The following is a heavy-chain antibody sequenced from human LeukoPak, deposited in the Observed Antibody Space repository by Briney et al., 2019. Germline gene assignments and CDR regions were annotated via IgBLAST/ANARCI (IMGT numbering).Heavy chain of an antibody. CDR2: ISNDGVT. Sequence: GGSLRLSCATSDFPVSDNYMSWVRQAPGRGLEWVSVISNDGVTDYADSVKGRFTISRDDSNDTVFLQMSSLRPEDTAVYYCGGSGSYYTPSYYWGQGTLVAVSS. V-gene: IGHV3-53*01. CDR1: DFPVSDNY. J-gene: IGHJ4*02. CDR3: GGSGSYYTPSYY. D-gene: IGHD3-10*01.